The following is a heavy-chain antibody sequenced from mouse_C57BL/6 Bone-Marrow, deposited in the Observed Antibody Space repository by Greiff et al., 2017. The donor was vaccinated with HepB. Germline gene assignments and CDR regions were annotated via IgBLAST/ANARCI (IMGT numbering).Heavy chain of an antibody. CDR2: IYPGSGST. J-gene: IGHJ3*01. CDR1: GYTFTSYW. CDR3: ARERLRRAWFAY. V-gene: IGHV1-55*01. Sequence: QVQLQQSGAELVKPGASVKMSCKASGYTFTSYWITWVKQRPGQGLEWIGDIYPGSGSTNYNEKFKSKATLTVDTSSSTAYMQLSSLTSEDSAVYYCARERLRRAWFAYWGQGTLVTVSA. D-gene: IGHD2-4*01.